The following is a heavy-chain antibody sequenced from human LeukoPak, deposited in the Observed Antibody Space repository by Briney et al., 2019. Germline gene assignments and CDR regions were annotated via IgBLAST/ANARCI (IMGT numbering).Heavy chain of an antibody. J-gene: IGHJ4*02. V-gene: IGHV4-31*03. CDR3: AREDYSNYVIDY. D-gene: IGHD4-11*01. CDR2: IYYSGST. CDR1: GGSISSGGYY. Sequence: SETLSLTCTVSGGSISSGGYYWSWIRQHPGKGLEWIGYIYYSGSTYYNPSLKSRVTISVDKSKNQFSLKLSSVTAADTAVYYCAREDYSNYVIDYWGQGTLVTVSS.